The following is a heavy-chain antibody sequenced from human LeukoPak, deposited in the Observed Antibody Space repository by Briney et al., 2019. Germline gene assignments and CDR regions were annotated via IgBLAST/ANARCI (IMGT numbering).Heavy chain of an antibody. J-gene: IGHJ4*02. D-gene: IGHD4-23*01. CDR1: GGSISSSNYY. V-gene: IGHV4-39*02. CDR2: IYHSGST. Sequence: PSETLSLTRTVSGGSISSSNYYWGWIRQPPGKGLEWIGSIYHSGSTYSNPSLKSRVTISVDTSKNQFSLKLSSVSAADTAVFYCARDYGGNSYYFDYWGQGTLVTVSS. CDR3: ARDYGGNSYYFDY.